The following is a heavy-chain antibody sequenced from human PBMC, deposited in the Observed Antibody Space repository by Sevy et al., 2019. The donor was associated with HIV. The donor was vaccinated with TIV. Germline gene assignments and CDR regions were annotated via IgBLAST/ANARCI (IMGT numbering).Heavy chain of an antibody. J-gene: IGHJ4*02. Sequence: ASVKVSCKVSGYTLSELSLGWVRQAPGKGLEWLGRFDPEDVQTVYAQKFQGRVAMTEDSSAETAYMELGSLTSEDTAVYYCATGNAGLRSSFDYWGQGTLVTVSS. CDR2: FDPEDVQT. D-gene: IGHD1-1*01. V-gene: IGHV1-24*01. CDR1: GYTLSELS. CDR3: ATGNAGLRSSFDY.